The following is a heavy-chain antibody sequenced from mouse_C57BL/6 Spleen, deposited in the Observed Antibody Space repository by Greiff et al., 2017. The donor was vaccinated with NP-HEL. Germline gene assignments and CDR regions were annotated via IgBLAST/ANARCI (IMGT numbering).Heavy chain of an antibody. V-gene: IGHV1-54*01. CDR2: INPGSGGT. Sequence: VHLVESGAELVRPGTSVKVSCKASGYAFTNYLIEWVKQRPGQGLEWIGVINPGSGGTNYNEKFKGKATLTADKSSSTAYMQLSSLTSEDSAVYFCAREDLRYFDYWGQGTTLTVSS. CDR3: AREDLRYFDY. J-gene: IGHJ2*01. D-gene: IGHD1-1*01. CDR1: GYAFTNYL.